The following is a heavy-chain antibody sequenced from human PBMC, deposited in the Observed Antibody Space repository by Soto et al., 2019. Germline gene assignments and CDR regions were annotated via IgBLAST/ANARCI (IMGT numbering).Heavy chain of an antibody. V-gene: IGHV3-66*01. J-gene: IGHJ4*02. CDR1: GFSVSSNY. CDR2: LYSGGDT. D-gene: IGHD6-13*01. Sequence: EVQLVESGGGLVQPGGSLRLSCVVSGFSVSSNYMSWVRQAPGKGLEWVPVLYSGGDTVYADSVKGRFTISRDNSKNTLYLQMSSLRVVDTAVYYCARGAGVASTGTGSFDYWGQGTLVTVSS. CDR3: ARGAGVASTGTGSFDY.